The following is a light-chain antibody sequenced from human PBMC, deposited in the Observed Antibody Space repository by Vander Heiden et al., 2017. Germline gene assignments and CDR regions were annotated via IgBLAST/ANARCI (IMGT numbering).Light chain of an antibody. CDR3: QHRSNWPT. CDR1: QSIRSY. J-gene: IGKJ4*01. CDR2: DDS. V-gene: IGKV3-11*01. Sequence: EIVLTQSPATLSLSPGERATLSCRASQSIRSYLAWYQHKPGQPPRLLIYDDSNRATGIPARFSGSGSGTDFTLTISSLEAEDFAVYYCQHRSNWPTFGGGSKVEIK.